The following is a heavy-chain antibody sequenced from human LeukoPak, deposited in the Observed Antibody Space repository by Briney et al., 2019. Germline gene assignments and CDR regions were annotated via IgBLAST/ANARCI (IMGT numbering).Heavy chain of an antibody. D-gene: IGHD6-19*01. V-gene: IGHV3-23*01. CDR1: GFTFSSCA. CDR3: AKEGEGYSSGWFVDY. Sequence: GGSLRLSCAASGFTFSSCAMSWVRQAPGKGLEWVSAISGSGGGTYYADSMKGRFTISRDNSKNTLSLQMNSLRAEDTAVYYCAKEGEGYSSGWFVDYWGQGTLVTVSS. CDR2: ISGSGGGT. J-gene: IGHJ4*02.